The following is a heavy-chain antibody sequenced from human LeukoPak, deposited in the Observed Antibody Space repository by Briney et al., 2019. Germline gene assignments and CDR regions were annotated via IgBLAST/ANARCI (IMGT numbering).Heavy chain of an antibody. CDR3: TTDYCSSTSCDY. V-gene: IGHV3-23*01. J-gene: IGHJ4*02. CDR2: ISGSGAST. D-gene: IGHD2-2*01. Sequence: GGSLRLSCAASGLTFSSYAMSWVRQAPGKGLEWVSGISGSGASTDYADSVKGRFTISRDNSKNTLYLQMNSLKTEDTAVYYCTTDYCSSTSCDYWGQGTLVTVSS. CDR1: GLTFSSYA.